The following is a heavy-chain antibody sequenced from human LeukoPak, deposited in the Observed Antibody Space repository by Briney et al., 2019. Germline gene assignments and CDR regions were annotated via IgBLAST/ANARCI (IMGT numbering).Heavy chain of an antibody. CDR1: GYRFTSYW. Sequence: GESPQISCKGSGYRFTSYWIGWVRQLPGKGLEWMGIIYPGDSDTRYSPSFQGQVTISADKSISAAYLQWSSLKASDTAMYYCARHTNDYGGYGDYWGQGTLVTVSS. CDR2: IYPGDSDT. V-gene: IGHV5-51*01. CDR3: ARHTNDYGGYGDY. J-gene: IGHJ4*02. D-gene: IGHD4-23*01.